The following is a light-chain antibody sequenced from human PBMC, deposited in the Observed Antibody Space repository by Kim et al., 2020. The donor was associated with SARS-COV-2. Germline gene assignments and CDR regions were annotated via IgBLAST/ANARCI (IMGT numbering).Light chain of an antibody. Sequence: VALVQTFRITCQGYSPRTYYATWYQLKPGHAPIVVIYGKNNRPSGIPDRFSGSSSGDTASLTITGTQAGDEAYYYCNSRGSNDNVLFGGGTKLTVL. CDR3: NSRGSNDNVL. CDR1: SPRTYY. V-gene: IGLV3-19*01. CDR2: GKN. J-gene: IGLJ2*01.